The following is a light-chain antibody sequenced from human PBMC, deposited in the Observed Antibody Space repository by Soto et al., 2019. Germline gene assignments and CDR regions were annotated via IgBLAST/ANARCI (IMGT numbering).Light chain of an antibody. CDR3: SSYTTNSALRYV. CDR1: SSDVGGFNY. Sequence: QSALTQPASVTGSLGQSITISCSGTSSDVGGFNYVSWYQHHPGQAPKLIIYEVSNRPSGVSYRFSGSKSGSTASLTISGLQAEDDADYYCSSYTTNSALRYVFGTGTKVTVL. J-gene: IGLJ1*01. V-gene: IGLV2-14*01. CDR2: EVS.